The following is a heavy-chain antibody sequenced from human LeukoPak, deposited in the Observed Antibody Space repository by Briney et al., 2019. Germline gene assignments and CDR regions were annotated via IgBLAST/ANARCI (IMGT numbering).Heavy chain of an antibody. J-gene: IGHJ4*02. Sequence: GGSLRLSCAASGFIFDDHGMHWVRQAPGKGLEWVSGISWSSGIIGYADSVKGRFTISRDNAKNSLDLQMESLRAEDTAVYYCAAGYSSSWYPSVDYWGQGTLVTVSS. D-gene: IGHD6-13*01. V-gene: IGHV3-9*01. CDR2: ISWSSGII. CDR1: GFIFDDHG. CDR3: AAGYSSSWYPSVDY.